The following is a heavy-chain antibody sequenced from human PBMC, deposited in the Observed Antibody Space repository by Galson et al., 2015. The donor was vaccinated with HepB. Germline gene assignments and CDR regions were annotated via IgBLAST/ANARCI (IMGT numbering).Heavy chain of an antibody. CDR3: ARGYQLLLALDP. CDR2: INPSSGDT. Sequence: SVKVSCKASGYNFNNYYIHWVRQAPGQGLEWMGLINPSSGDTTYAQKFQGRVTMTRDTSTRTAYMDLSSLTSEGTAVYYCARGYQLLLALDPWGQGTPVIVSS. V-gene: IGHV1-46*02. CDR1: GYNFNNYY. D-gene: IGHD2-2*01. J-gene: IGHJ5*02.